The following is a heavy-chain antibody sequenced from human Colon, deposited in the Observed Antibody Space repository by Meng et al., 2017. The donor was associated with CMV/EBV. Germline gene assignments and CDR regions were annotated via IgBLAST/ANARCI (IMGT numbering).Heavy chain of an antibody. CDR2: INSIGNSI. Sequence: GESLKISCAASGFPFSTYEINWVRQAPGKGLEWISYINSIGNSILYADSVKGRFAISRDNAKNSLYLQMNSLRAEDTAVYYCVLVYSPDYYYYGMDVWGQGTTVTVSS. CDR3: VLVYSPDYYYYGMDV. V-gene: IGHV3-48*03. J-gene: IGHJ6*02. CDR1: GFPFSTYE. D-gene: IGHD4-11*01.